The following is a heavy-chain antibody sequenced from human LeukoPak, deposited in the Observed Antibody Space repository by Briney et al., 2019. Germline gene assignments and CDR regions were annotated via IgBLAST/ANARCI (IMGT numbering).Heavy chain of an antibody. CDR2: ISSSGSTI. D-gene: IGHD3-22*01. CDR3: AKTPEVHYYDSSGTFDY. CDR1: GFTFSSYE. J-gene: IGHJ4*02. V-gene: IGHV3-48*03. Sequence: GGSLRLSCAASGFTFSSYEMNWVRQAPGKGLEWVSYISSSGSTIYYAGSVKGRFTISRDNAKNSLYLQMNSLRAEDTAVYYCAKTPEVHYYDSSGTFDYWGQGTLVTVSS.